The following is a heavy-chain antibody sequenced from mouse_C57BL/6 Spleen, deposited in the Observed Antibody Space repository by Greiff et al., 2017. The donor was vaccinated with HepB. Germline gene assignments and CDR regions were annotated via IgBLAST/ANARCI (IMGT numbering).Heavy chain of an antibody. CDR3: ARWLLRGWYFDV. J-gene: IGHJ1*03. D-gene: IGHD2-3*01. Sequence: VKLQQPGTELVKPGASVKLSCKASGYTFTSYWMHWVKQRPGQGLEWIGNINPSNGGTNYNEKFKSKATLTVDKSSSTAYMQLSSLTSEDSAVYYCARWLLRGWYFDVWGTGTTVTVSS. CDR1: GYTFTSYW. V-gene: IGHV1-53*01. CDR2: INPSNGGT.